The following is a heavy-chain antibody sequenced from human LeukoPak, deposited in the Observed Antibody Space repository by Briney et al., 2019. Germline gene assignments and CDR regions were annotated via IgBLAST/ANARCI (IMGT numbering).Heavy chain of an antibody. CDR3: ARGGVGLYGDCADLHFDY. CDR2: IYSGGST. Sequence: GGSLRLSCAASGFTVSSNYMSWVRQAPGKGLEWVSVIYSGGSTYYADSVKGRFTISRDNSKNTLYLQMNSLRAEDTAVYYCARGGVGLYGDCADLHFDYWGQGTLVTVSS. J-gene: IGHJ4*02. D-gene: IGHD4-17*01. CDR1: GFTVSSNY. V-gene: IGHV3-53*01.